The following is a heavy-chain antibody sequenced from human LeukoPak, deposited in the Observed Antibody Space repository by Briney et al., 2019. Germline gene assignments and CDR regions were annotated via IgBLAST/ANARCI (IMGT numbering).Heavy chain of an antibody. Sequence: ASVKVSCKASGYTFTSYGISWVRQAPGQGLEWMGWISAYNGNTNYAQKLQGRVTMTTDTSTSTAYMELRSLRSDDTAVYYCARAASGDAVDYYGSGRRFYSYYMDVWGKGTTVTISS. CDR1: GYTFTSYG. D-gene: IGHD3-10*01. J-gene: IGHJ6*03. V-gene: IGHV1-18*01. CDR2: ISAYNGNT. CDR3: ARAASGDAVDYYGSGRRFYSYYMDV.